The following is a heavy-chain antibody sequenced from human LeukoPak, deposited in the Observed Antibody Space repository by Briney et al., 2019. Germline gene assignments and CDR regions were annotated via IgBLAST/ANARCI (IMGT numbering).Heavy chain of an antibody. CDR3: ATTLAGYFDY. D-gene: IGHD6-6*01. Sequence: SETLSLTCAVYGGSFSGCYWSWIRQPPGKGLEWIGEINHSGSTNYNPSLKSRVTISVDTSKNQFSLKLSSVTAADTALYYCATTLAGYFDYWGQGTLVTVSS. J-gene: IGHJ4*02. CDR2: INHSGST. V-gene: IGHV4-34*01. CDR1: GGSFSGCY.